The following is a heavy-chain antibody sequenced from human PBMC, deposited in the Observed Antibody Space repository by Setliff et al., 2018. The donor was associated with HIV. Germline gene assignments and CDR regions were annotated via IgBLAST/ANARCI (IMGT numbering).Heavy chain of an antibody. D-gene: IGHD3-22*01. CDR2: ISGSGGST. J-gene: IGHJ4*02. CDR3: AKARHYDSSGYGGFDY. Sequence: PGGSLRLSCAASGFTFSSYAMSWVRQAPGKGLEWVSAISGSGGSTYYADSVKGRFTISRDNSKNTLYLQMNSLRAEDTAVYYCAKARHYDSSGYGGFDYWGQGTLVTVSS. CDR1: GFTFSSYA. V-gene: IGHV3-23*01.